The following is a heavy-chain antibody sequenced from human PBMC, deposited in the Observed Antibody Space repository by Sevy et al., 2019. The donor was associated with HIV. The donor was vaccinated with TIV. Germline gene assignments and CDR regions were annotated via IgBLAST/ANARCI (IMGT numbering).Heavy chain of an antibody. J-gene: IGHJ5*01. Sequence: GGSLRLSCAASGFAFSSHAMHWVRQAPGKGLEWVAVISYEGTETFYAASVEGRFTISRDNSKNMLSLQINSLRPEDTAVYYCARDGWYSIKWYPLSWGHGTLVTVSS. CDR1: GFAFSSHA. V-gene: IGHV3-30-3*01. D-gene: IGHD6-13*01. CDR2: ISYEGTET. CDR3: ARDGWYSIKWYPLS.